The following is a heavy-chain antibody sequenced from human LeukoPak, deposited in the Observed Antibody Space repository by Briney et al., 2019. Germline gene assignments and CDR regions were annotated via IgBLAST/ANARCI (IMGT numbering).Heavy chain of an antibody. Sequence: GGSLRLSCAASGFTFSSYGMHWVRQAPGKGLEWVAFIRYDGSNKYYADSVKGRFTISRDNSKNTLYLLMNSLRAEDTAVYYCAKEDTLTTVYFDYWGQGTPVTVSS. J-gene: IGHJ4*02. CDR1: GFTFSSYG. D-gene: IGHD4-17*01. CDR3: AKEDTLTTVYFDY. CDR2: IRYDGSNK. V-gene: IGHV3-30*02.